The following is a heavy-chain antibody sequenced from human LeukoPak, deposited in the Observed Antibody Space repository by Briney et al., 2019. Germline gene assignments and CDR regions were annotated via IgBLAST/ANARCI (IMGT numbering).Heavy chain of an antibody. V-gene: IGHV4-59*08. CDR3: ARHFTYYDYVWGSYRYYYFDY. CDR1: GGSISSYY. J-gene: IGHJ4*02. CDR2: IYYSGST. Sequence: SETLSLTCTVSGGSISSYYWSWIRQPPGKGLEWIGYIYYSGSTNYNPSLKSRVTISVDTSKNQFSLRLSSVTAADTAVYYCARHFTYYDYVWGSYRYYYFDYWGQGTLVTVSS. D-gene: IGHD3-16*02.